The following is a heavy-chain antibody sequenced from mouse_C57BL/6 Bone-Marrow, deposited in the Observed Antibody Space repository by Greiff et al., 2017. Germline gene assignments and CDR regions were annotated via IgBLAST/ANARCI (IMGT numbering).Heavy chain of an antibody. CDR3: ARTYNKAWFAY. CDR1: GYTFTDYY. Sequence: QVQLKQSGPELVKPGASVKISCKASGYTFTDYYINWVKQRPGQGLEWIGWIFPGSGSTYYNEKFKGKATLTVDKSSSTAYMLLSSLTSEDSAVYLSARTYNKAWFAYWGQGTLVTVSA. J-gene: IGHJ3*01. CDR2: IFPGSGST. D-gene: IGHD2-5*01. V-gene: IGHV1-75*01.